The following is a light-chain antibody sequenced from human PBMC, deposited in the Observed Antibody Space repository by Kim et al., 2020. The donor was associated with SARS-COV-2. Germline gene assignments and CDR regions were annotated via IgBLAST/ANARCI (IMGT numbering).Light chain of an antibody. CDR1: QSVSNY. CDR3: QQRSEGIT. Sequence: TVLTQSPVTLSLSPGERATLSCRASQSVSNYLAWYQQKPGQAPRLLIYYASSRATGVPARFSGSGSGTDFTLTISSLEPEDFAVYYCQQRSEGITFCQGTRLEIK. CDR2: YAS. V-gene: IGKV3-11*01. J-gene: IGKJ5*01.